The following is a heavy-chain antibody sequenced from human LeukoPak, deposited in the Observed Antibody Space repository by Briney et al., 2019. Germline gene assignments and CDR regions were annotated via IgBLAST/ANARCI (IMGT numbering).Heavy chain of an antibody. CDR1: GLTFSNYG. Sequence: GGSLRLSCAASGLTFSNYGMAWVRQAPGKGLEWVSDISDSGGNTYYADSVKGRFTISRDNSKNTLYLQMNSLRTEDTAVYYCAKTHPYGDYADYWGQGTLVTVSS. V-gene: IGHV3-23*01. J-gene: IGHJ4*02. D-gene: IGHD4-17*01. CDR2: ISDSGGNT. CDR3: AKTHPYGDYADY.